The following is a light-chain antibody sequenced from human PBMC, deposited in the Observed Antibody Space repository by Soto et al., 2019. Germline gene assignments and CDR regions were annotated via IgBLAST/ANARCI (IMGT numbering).Light chain of an antibody. CDR1: SSDVGGYNF. J-gene: IGLJ2*01. CDR3: SSWTSSTTQV. CDR2: EVN. V-gene: IGLV2-14*01. Sequence: QSALTQPASVSGSPGQSITISCTGTSSDVGGYNFVSWYQQHPGKAPKLMIFEVNNRPSGVSNRVSGSKSGNTASLTISGLQAEDEADYYCSSWTSSTTQVLGGGTQLTVL.